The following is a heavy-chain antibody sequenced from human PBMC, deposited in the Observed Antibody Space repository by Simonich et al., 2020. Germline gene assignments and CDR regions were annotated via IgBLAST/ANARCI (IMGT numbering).Heavy chain of an antibody. Sequence: QVQLVQSGAEVKKPGASVKVSCKASGYTFTSYDINGVRQATGQGREWMEWMNPNSGNTVYAQKFQGRVTITRNTSISTAYMELSSLRSEDTAVYYCARTYSGSYYYFDYWGQGTLVTVSS. D-gene: IGHD1-26*01. V-gene: IGHV1-8*03. CDR2: MNPNSGNT. J-gene: IGHJ4*02. CDR3: ARTYSGSYYYFDY. CDR1: GYTFTSYD.